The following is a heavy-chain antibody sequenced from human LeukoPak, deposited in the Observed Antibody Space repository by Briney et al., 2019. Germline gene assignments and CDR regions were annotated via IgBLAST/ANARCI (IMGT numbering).Heavy chain of an antibody. J-gene: IGHJ4*02. CDR3: ARDRKVTMVDEIGYYFDY. CDR2: ISSSGSSI. D-gene: IGHD3-10*01. V-gene: IGHV3-48*03. Sequence: GGSLRLSCAASGFTFSSYEMNWVRQAPGKGLEWVSYISSSGSSIYYADSVKGRFTISRDNAKNSLYLQMNSLRAEDTAVYYCARDRKVTMVDEIGYYFDYWGQGTLVTVSS. CDR1: GFTFSSYE.